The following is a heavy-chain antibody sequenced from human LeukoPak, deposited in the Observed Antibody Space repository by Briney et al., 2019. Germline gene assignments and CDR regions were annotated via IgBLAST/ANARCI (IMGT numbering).Heavy chain of an antibody. CDR2: INHSGST. D-gene: IGHD5-24*01. J-gene: IGHJ6*03. Sequence: PSETLSLTCAVYGGSFSGYYWSWIRQPPGKGLEWIGEINHSGSTNYNPSLKSRVTISVDTSKNQFSLKLSSVTAADTAVYYCAREVEMATIFNYYYYMDVWGKGTTVTVSS. V-gene: IGHV4-34*01. CDR1: GGSFSGYY. CDR3: AREVEMATIFNYYYYMDV.